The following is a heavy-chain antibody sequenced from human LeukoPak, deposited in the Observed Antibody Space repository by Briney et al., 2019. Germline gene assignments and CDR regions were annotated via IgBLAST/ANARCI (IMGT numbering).Heavy chain of an antibody. Sequence: GGSLRLSCAASGFTFSTYAVNWVRQAPGKGLEWVSAISGSGGSTYYADSVKGRFTISRDNSKNTLYLQMNSLRAEDTAVYYCAKIGTMVRGVIDYWGQGTLVTVSS. CDR1: GFTFSTYA. J-gene: IGHJ4*02. CDR3: AKIGTMVRGVIDY. V-gene: IGHV3-23*01. CDR2: ISGSGGST. D-gene: IGHD3-10*01.